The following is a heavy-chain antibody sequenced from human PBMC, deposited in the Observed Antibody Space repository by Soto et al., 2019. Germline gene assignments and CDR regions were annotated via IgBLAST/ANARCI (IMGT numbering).Heavy chain of an antibody. CDR3: AKDHRTLLRLGIFDY. CDR2: ISGSGGST. Sequence: GGSLRLSCAASGFTFSSYAMSWVRQAPGKGLEWVSAISGSGGSTYYADSVKGRFTISRDNSKNTLYLQMNSLRAEGTAVYYCAKDHRTLLRLGIFDYWGQGTLVTVSS. D-gene: IGHD4-17*01. CDR1: GFTFSSYA. V-gene: IGHV3-23*01. J-gene: IGHJ4*02.